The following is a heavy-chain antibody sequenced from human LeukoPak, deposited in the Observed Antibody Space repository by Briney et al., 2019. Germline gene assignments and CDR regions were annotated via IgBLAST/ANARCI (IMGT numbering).Heavy chain of an antibody. CDR1: GGTFSSYA. V-gene: IGHV1-69*13. CDR3: ARVGGSYYWFDP. Sequence: SVKVSCKASGGTFSSYAISWVRQAPGQGLEWMGGIIPISGTANYAQKFQGRVTITADESTSTAYMELSSLRSEDTAVYYCARVGGSYYWFDPWGQGTLVTVSS. D-gene: IGHD1-26*01. J-gene: IGHJ5*02. CDR2: IIPISGTA.